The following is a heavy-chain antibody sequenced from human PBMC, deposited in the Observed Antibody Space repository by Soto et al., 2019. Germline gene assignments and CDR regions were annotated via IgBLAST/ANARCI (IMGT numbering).Heavy chain of an antibody. CDR2: IYQTRST. J-gene: IGHJ5*02. Sequence: QVQLQESGPGLVKPSGTLSLTCAVSNGSITSGNWWSWVRQPPGKGLEWIGDIYQTRSTNYNPSLRSRVIISVDKSKNNFCLSLSSVTAADTAVYFCARVWGALAPIAGWFGPWGRGILVTVSS. CDR1: NGSITSGNW. CDR3: ARVWGALAPIAGWFGP. D-gene: IGHD3-16*01. V-gene: IGHV4-4*02.